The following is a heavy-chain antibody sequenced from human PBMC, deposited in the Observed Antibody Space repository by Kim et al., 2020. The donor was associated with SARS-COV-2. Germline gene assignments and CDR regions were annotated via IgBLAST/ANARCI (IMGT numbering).Heavy chain of an antibody. Sequence: SETLSLTCTVSGGSISSYYWSWIRQPPGKGLEWIGYIYYSESTNYNPSLKIRVTISVDTSKNQFSLKLSSVTAADTAVYYCARYDRPRITIFGVDAYGMDVWAQGTTVTVSS. V-gene: IGHV4-59*01. CDR1: GGSISSYY. J-gene: IGHJ6*02. D-gene: IGHD3-3*01. CDR3: ARYDRPRITIFGVDAYGMDV. CDR2: IYYSEST.